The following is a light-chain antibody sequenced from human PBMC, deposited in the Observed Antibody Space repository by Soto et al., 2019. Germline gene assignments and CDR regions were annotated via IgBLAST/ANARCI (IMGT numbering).Light chain of an antibody. CDR1: QSVSSN. J-gene: IGKJ4*01. V-gene: IGKV3-15*01. Sequence: ERVTTQSPATLPVSPGERATLSCRASQSVSSNLAWYQQKPGQAPRFLIYGASTRATGIPARFSGSGSGTEFTLTISSLQSEDFAVYYCQQYDNWPLTFGGGTKVDIK. CDR2: GAS. CDR3: QQYDNWPLT.